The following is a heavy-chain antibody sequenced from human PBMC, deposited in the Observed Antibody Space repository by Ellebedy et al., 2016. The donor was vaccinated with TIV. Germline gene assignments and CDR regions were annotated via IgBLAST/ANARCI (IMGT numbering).Heavy chain of an antibody. D-gene: IGHD3-22*01. J-gene: IGHJ3*02. CDR3: AVGVYYDSSGSNAFDI. CDR2: ISAYNGNT. V-gene: IGHV1-18*01. Sequence: AASVKVSCKASGYTFTSYGISWVRQAPGPGLEWMGWISAYNGNTNYAQKLQVRVTMTTDTSTSTAYMELRSLRSDDTAVYYCAVGVYYDSSGSNAFDIWGQGTMVTVSS. CDR1: GYTFTSYG.